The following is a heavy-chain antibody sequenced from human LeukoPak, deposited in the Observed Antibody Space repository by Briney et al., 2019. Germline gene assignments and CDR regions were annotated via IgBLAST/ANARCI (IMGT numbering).Heavy chain of an antibody. CDR2: IIPIFGTA. J-gene: IGHJ4*02. D-gene: IGHD3-22*01. V-gene: IGHV1-69*01. Sequence: ASVKVSCKASGGTFSSYAISWVRQAPGQGLEWMGGIIPIFGTANYAQKFQGRVTITADESTSTAYMELSSLRSEDTAVYYCARTYYYDSSGYRGPHTPLDYWGQGTPVTVSS. CDR3: ARTYYYDSSGYRGPHTPLDY. CDR1: GGTFSSYA.